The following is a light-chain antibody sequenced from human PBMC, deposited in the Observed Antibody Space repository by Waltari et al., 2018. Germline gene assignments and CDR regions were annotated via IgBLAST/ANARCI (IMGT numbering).Light chain of an antibody. J-gene: IGLJ3*02. CDR1: SSNIGSNI. Sequence: QSVLTQPPSASATPGQRVTISCSGSSSNIGSNIVNWYQQVPGTTPKLLLYRNDPRPSGVPDRFSGSKSGTSASLAISGLRSEDEADYYCAAWDDTLNGRWEFGGGTKLTVL. CDR3: AAWDDTLNGRWE. V-gene: IGLV1-44*01. CDR2: RND.